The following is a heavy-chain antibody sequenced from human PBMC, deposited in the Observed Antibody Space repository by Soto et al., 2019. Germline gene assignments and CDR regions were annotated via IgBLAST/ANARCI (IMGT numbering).Heavy chain of an antibody. CDR3: AKDQSYYYDSSGSRAEY. J-gene: IGHJ4*02. V-gene: IGHV3-23*01. CDR2: IVANGGST. Sequence: EVQLLESGGGLVQPGGSLRLSCAASGFTFKNYAMTWVRQAPGKGLEWVSGIVANGGSTDYADSVKGRFTISRDNSKNMLYLQMKGLRVDDMAVYYCAKDQSYYYDSSGSRAEYWGQGTLVTVSS. D-gene: IGHD3-22*01. CDR1: GFTFKNYA.